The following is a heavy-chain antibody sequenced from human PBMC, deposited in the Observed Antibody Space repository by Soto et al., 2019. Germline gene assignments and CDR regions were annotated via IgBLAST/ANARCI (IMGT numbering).Heavy chain of an antibody. D-gene: IGHD3-22*01. Sequence: ASVKVSCKASGYTFTSYGISWVRQAPGQGLEWMGWISAYNGNTNYAQKLQGRVTMTTDTSTSTAYMELRSLRSDDTAVYYCGRLIKPYYYDSSGYAFDIWGQGTMVTVSS. CDR3: GRLIKPYYYDSSGYAFDI. CDR2: ISAYNGNT. J-gene: IGHJ3*02. CDR1: GYTFTSYG. V-gene: IGHV1-18*01.